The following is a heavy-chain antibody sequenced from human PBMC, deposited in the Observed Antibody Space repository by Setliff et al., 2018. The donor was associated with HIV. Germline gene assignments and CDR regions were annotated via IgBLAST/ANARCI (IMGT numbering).Heavy chain of an antibody. CDR2: INTNTGSP. CDR1: GYTFNNYA. V-gene: IGHV7-4-1*02. CDR3: ARGGDRMQIWSRFPFDI. D-gene: IGHD3-10*01. J-gene: IGHJ3*02. Sequence: ASVKVSCKASGYTFNNYALYWVQQAPGQGFEWMGWINTNTGSPTYAQGFTRRFVFSLDPSVRTAYLQITGLKAEDTAVYYCARGGDRMQIWSRFPFDIWGQGTMVTVSS.